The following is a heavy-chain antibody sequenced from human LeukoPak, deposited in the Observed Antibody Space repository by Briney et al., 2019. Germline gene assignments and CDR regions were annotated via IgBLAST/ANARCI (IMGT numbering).Heavy chain of an antibody. Sequence: PGGSLRLSCAASGFTFSSYAMSWVRQAPGKGLESVSAISGSCGSTYYADSVKGRFNISRDNSKNTLYLPMNSLRAEDTAVYYCARCIWLRGKFDYWGQGTLVTVSS. J-gene: IGHJ4*02. V-gene: IGHV3-23*01. D-gene: IGHD2-8*01. CDR1: GFTFSSYA. CDR2: ISGSCGST. CDR3: ARCIWLRGKFDY.